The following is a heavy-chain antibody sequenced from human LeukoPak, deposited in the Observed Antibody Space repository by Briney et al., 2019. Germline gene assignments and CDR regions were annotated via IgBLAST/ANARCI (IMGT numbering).Heavy chain of an antibody. CDR2: MNPNSGNT. Sequence: GASVKVSCKASGYTFTSYDINWVRQATGQGLEWMGWMNPNSGNTGYAQKFQGRVTMTTDTSTTTAYMDLKTLRSDDTAVYYCAVAGPGHWFDPWGQGTLVTVSS. CDR3: AVAGPGHWFDP. V-gene: IGHV1-8*01. CDR1: GYTFTSYD. J-gene: IGHJ5*02.